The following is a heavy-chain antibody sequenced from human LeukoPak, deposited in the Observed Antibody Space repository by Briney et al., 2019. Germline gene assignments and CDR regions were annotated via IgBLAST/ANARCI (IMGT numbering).Heavy chain of an antibody. D-gene: IGHD5-18*01. V-gene: IGHV3-23*01. CDR3: ARVSGYSYGPTDY. CDR1: GFSFSNYA. Sequence: GGSLRLSCATSGFSFSNYAMTWVRQAPGKGLAWVSVVSGSSGTKYYADSVKGRFTISRDNSKNTLYLQMNSLRAEDTAVYYCARVSGYSYGPTDYWGQGTLVTVSS. J-gene: IGHJ4*02. CDR2: VSGSSGTK.